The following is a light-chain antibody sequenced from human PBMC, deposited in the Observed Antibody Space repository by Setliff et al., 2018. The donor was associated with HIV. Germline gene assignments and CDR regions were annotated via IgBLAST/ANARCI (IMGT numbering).Light chain of an antibody. CDR1: RSDVGSYNF. CDR2: EVS. Sequence: SVLTQPASVSGSPGQSITISCAGTRSDVGSYNFVSWYQQHPGKAPKLIIYEVSKWPSGVSNHFSGSKSGNTASLTISGLQTEDEAEYYCCLYASTGSFVFGTGTKVTVL. J-gene: IGLJ1*01. CDR3: CLYASTGSFV. V-gene: IGLV2-23*02.